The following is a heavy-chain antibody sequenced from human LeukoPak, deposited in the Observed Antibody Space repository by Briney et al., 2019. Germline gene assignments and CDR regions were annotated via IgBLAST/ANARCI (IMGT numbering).Heavy chain of an antibody. CDR3: TTDGVGVEGATYDN. D-gene: IGHD1-26*01. V-gene: IGHV3-23*01. CDR2: ISGSGGST. CDR1: GFSFSSYA. J-gene: IGHJ4*02. Sequence: GGSLRLSCAASGFSFSSYAMSWVRQAPGKGLEWVSAISGSGGSTYYADSVKGRFTISRDNSKNTLYLQMDSLKTEDTAVYYCTTDGVGVEGATYDNWGQGTLVSVSS.